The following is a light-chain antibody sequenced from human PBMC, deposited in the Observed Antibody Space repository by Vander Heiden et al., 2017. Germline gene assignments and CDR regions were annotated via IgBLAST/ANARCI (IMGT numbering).Light chain of an antibody. CDR2: YGA. CDR3: HQSNSIPNT. V-gene: IGKV6-21*01. Sequence: EIVLTQSPDLQSVPPKEKVTITCRASQSIGSSLQESQQKTDQYPKILIRYGAQSCSGVPSECRGSGSGTNYSLTINSLGAEDAAAYYYHQSNSIPNTFGRGTKLEIK. CDR1: QSIGSS. J-gene: IGKJ2*01.